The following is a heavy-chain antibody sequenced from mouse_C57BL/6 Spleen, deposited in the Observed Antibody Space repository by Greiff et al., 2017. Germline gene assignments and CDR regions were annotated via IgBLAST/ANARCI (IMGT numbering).Heavy chain of an antibody. Sequence: QVQLQQSGAELVQPGASVKISCKASGYTFTDYYINWVKQRPGQGLEWIGKLGPGSGSTYANETFKGKATLTADKSSSTVYMQISSLTSEDSAVYFCARSGYGSLDYWGQGTMLTVSS. CDR2: LGPGSGST. D-gene: IGHD3-1*01. J-gene: IGHJ2*01. CDR3: ARSGYGSLDY. CDR1: GYTFTDYY. V-gene: IGHV1-77*01.